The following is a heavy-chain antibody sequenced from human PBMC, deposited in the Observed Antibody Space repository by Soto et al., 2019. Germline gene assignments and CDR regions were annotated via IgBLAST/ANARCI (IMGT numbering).Heavy chain of an antibody. CDR1: GFTLSSYA. V-gene: IGHV3-23*01. CDR3: AKDGTSTSTLSGWVEY. D-gene: IGHD6-19*01. J-gene: IGHJ4*02. Sequence: RRLSCAASGFTLSSYAMSWVRQAPGKGLEWVSVIGGVDESTYYAASVKGRFTISRDNSKNTLYLQMNSLRVEDTAIYYCAKDGTSTSTLSGWVEYWGQGTLVTVSS. CDR2: IGGVDEST.